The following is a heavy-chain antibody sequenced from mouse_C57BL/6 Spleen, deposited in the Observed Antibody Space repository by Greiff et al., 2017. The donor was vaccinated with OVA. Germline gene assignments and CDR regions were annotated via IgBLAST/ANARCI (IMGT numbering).Heavy chain of an antibody. CDR3: TSDGDWYFDV. Sequence: EVKLVESGAELVRPGASVKLSCTASGFNIKDDYMHWVKQRPEQGLEWIGWIDPENGDTEYASKFQGKATITADTSSNTAYLQLSSLTSEDTAVYYCTSDGDWYFDVWGTGTTVTVSS. V-gene: IGHV14-4*01. J-gene: IGHJ1*03. CDR1: GFNIKDDY. CDR2: IDPENGDT.